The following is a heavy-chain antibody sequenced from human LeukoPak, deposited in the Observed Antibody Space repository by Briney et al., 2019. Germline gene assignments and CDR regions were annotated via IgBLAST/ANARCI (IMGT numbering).Heavy chain of an antibody. V-gene: IGHV4-59*01. CDR3: ARVVGVRFDY. CDR1: GGSISSYY. CDR2: IYYSGST. D-gene: IGHD3-16*01. J-gene: IGHJ4*02. Sequence: SETLSLTCTVSGGSISSYYWSWIRQPPGKGLEWIGYIYYSGSTNYNPSLKSRVTISVDTSKNQFSLKLSSVTAADTAVYYCARVVGVRFDYWGQGTLVTVSS.